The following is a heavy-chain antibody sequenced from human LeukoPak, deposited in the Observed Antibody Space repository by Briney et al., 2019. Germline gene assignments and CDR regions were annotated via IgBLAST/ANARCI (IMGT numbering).Heavy chain of an antibody. J-gene: IGHJ4*02. CDR1: GFTFSSYG. V-gene: IGHV3-30*02. CDR2: IRYDGSNK. D-gene: IGHD3-16*02. Sequence: GSLRLSCAASGFTFSSYGMHWVRQAPGKGLEWVAFIRYDGSNKYYADSVKGRFTISRDNSKNTLYLKMNSLRAEDTAVYYCAKEYYDYVWGSYRYLYDSSGYYPYYFDYWGQGTLVTVSS. CDR3: AKEYYDYVWGSYRYLYDSSGYYPYYFDY.